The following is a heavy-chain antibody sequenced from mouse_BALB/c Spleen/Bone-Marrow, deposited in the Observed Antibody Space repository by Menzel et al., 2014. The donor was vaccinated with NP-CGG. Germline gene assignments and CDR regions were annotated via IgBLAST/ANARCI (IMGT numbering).Heavy chain of an antibody. D-gene: IGHD2-4*01. CDR2: ISPSTGYT. CDR3: ARSTITTGMDY. V-gene: IGHV1-7*01. CDR1: GYTCTNYW. J-gene: IGHJ4*01. Sequence: QVQLQQSGAELAKPGASVKMSCKASGYTCTNYWMHWVKQRPGQGLEWIGYISPSTGYTEYNQKFKDKATLTADKSSSTAYMQLSSLTSEDSAVYYCARSTITTGMDYWGQGTSVTVSS.